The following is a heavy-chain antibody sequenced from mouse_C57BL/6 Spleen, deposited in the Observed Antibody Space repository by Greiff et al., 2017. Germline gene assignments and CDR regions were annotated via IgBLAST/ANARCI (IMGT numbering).Heavy chain of an antibody. V-gene: IGHV1-58*01. Sequence: DVQLQESGAELVRPGSSVQMSCKTSGYTFTSYGINWVKQRPGQGLEWIGYIYIGNGYTEYNEKFKGKDTLASDTSSSTAYMPLSRLTSEDSAIYFCARAGGNYDWFAYGGQGTLVTFSA. D-gene: IGHD2-1*01. CDR3: ARAGGNYDWFAY. CDR2: IYIGNGYT. CDR1: GYTFTSYG. J-gene: IGHJ3*01.